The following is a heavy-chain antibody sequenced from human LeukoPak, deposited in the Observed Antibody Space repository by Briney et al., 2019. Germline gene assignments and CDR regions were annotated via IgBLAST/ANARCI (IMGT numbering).Heavy chain of an antibody. CDR2: INHSGST. V-gene: IGHV4-39*07. J-gene: IGHJ4*02. CDR1: GGSISSSSYY. CDR3: ARGLSDVY. Sequence: SETLSLTCTVSGGSISSSSYYWGWIRQPPGKGLEWIGEINHSGSTNYNPSLKSRVTISIDTSKNQFSLKLNSVTAADTAVYYCARGLSDVYWGQGTLVIVSS.